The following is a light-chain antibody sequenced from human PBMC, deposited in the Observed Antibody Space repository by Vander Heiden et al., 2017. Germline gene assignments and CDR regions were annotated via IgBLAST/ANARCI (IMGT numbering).Light chain of an antibody. Sequence: SHPLTHPPPVSVSPGQTARITCSGDALPKQYAYWYQQEPGQAPVLVIYNDSERPSGIPERFSGSSSGTTVTLTISGVQAEDEADYYCQSADSSGTYVFGTGTKVTVL. CDR2: NDS. CDR1: ALPKQY. J-gene: IGLJ1*01. V-gene: IGLV3-25*03. CDR3: QSADSSGTYV.